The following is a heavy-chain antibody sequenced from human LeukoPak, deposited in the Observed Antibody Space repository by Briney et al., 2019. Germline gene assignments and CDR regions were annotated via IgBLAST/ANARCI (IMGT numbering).Heavy chain of an antibody. J-gene: IGHJ4*02. CDR3: ARGVPVHAAMAFGY. CDR2: INHSGST. CDR1: GGSFSGYY. D-gene: IGHD5-18*01. Sequence: KPSETLSLTCAVYGGSFSGYYWSWIRQPPGKGLEWIGEINHSGSTNYNPSLKSRVTISIDTSKNQFSLKLSSVTAADTAVYYCARGVPVHAAMAFGYWGQGTLVTVSS. V-gene: IGHV4-34*01.